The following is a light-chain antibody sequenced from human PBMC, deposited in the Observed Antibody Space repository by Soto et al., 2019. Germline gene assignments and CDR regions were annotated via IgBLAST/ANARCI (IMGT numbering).Light chain of an antibody. CDR2: DVS. CDR1: SSDVGDFYNY. V-gene: IGLV2-8*01. J-gene: IGLJ2*01. Sequence: QSVLTQPPSASGSPGQSVTISCTGTSSDVGDFYNYVSWYQQHPGKAPKLIIFDVSKRPSGVPDRFSGSKSGNTASLTVSGLQAEDEADYYCSSYAGINNFVVFGGGTQLTVL. CDR3: SSYAGINNFVV.